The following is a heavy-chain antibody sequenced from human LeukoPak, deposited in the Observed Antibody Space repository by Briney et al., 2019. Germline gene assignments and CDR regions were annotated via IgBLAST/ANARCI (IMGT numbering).Heavy chain of an antibody. CDR3: ARLRGSGYPDY. J-gene: IGHJ4*02. CDR2: ISSSSSYI. V-gene: IGHV3-21*01. Sequence: RGGSLRLSCAASGFTFSSYAMNWVRQAPGKGLEWVSSISSSSSYIYYADSVKGRFTISRDNAKNSLYLQMNSLRAEDTAVYYCARLRGSGYPDYWGQGTLVTVSS. D-gene: IGHD3-22*01. CDR1: GFTFSSYA.